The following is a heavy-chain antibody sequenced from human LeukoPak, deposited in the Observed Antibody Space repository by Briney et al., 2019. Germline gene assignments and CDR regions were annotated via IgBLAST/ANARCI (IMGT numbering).Heavy chain of an antibody. Sequence: ASVKVSCKASGYTFTGYYMHWVRQAPGQGLEWMGWINPNSGGTNYAQKFQGRVTMTRDTSISTAYMELSRLRSDDTAVYYCAREGRVLRFSYGMDVWGQGTTVTVSS. CDR3: AREGRVLRFSYGMDV. V-gene: IGHV1-2*02. J-gene: IGHJ6*02. D-gene: IGHD3-3*01. CDR1: GYTFTGYY. CDR2: INPNSGGT.